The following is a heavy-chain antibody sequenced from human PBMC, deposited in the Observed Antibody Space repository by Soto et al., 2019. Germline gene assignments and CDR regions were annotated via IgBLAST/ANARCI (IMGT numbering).Heavy chain of an antibody. J-gene: IGHJ6*02. CDR1: GFTFSSYA. D-gene: IGHD6-6*01. Sequence: GGSLRLSCAASGFTFSSYAISWVRQAPGKGLEWVSAISGSGGSTYYADSVKGRFTISRDNSKNTLYLQMNSLRAEDTAVYYCAKGHALKRDSSSSEVYYYYYYGMDVWGQGTTVTVSS. CDR3: AKGHALKRDSSSSEVYYYYYYGMDV. CDR2: ISGSGGST. V-gene: IGHV3-23*01.